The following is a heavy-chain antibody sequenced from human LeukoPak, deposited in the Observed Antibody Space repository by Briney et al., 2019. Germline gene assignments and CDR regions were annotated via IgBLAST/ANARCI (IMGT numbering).Heavy chain of an antibody. J-gene: IGHJ4*02. CDR3: ARLLGESQYYFDY. V-gene: IGHV5-51*01. Sequence: PGESLKISCKGSGYTFTSYWIGWVRQMPGKGLEWVGIIYPGDSDTRYSPSFQGQVTISADKSISTAYLQWSSLKAADTAMYYCARLLGESQYYFDYWGQGTLVTVSS. CDR2: IYPGDSDT. CDR1: GYTFTSYW. D-gene: IGHD3-10*01.